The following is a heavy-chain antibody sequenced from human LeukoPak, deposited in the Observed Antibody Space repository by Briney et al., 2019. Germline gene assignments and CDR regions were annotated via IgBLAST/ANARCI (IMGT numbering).Heavy chain of an antibody. Sequence: PSETLSLTCAVYGGSFSGYYWSWIRQPPGKGLEWIGEINHSGSTNYNPSLKSRVTISVDTSKNQFSLKLSSVTAADTAVYYCARRFTMVRGVIEVGIDYWGQGTLVTVSS. D-gene: IGHD3-10*01. CDR2: INHSGST. J-gene: IGHJ4*02. V-gene: IGHV4-34*01. CDR1: GGSFSGYY. CDR3: ARRFTMVRGVIEVGIDY.